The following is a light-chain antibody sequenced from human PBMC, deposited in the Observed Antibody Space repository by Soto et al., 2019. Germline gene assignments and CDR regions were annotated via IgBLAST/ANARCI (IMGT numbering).Light chain of an antibody. V-gene: IGKV3-20*01. J-gene: IGKJ1*01. CDR1: QSVSSK. CDR3: QQYGSSPWT. CDR2: GAS. Sequence: EIVMSQSPATLSVSPGERATLSCRASQSVSSKLAWYQQKPGQAPRLPIYGASSRATGIPDRFSGSGSGTDFTLTISRLEPEDFAVYYCQQYGSSPWTFGQGTKVDIK.